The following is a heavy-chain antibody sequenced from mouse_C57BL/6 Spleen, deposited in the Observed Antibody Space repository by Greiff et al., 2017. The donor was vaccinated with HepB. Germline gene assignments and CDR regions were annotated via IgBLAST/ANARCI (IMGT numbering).Heavy chain of an antibody. D-gene: IGHD2-5*01. CDR1: GYTFTDYE. CDR3: TRWDPTIVTYYFDY. J-gene: IGHJ2*01. CDR2: IAPETGGT. Sequence: QVQLQPSGAELVRPGASVTLSCKASGYTFTDYEMHWVKQTPVHGLEWIGAIAPETGGTAYNQKFKGKAILTADKSSSTADMELRSLTSEDSAVYYCTRWDPTIVTYYFDYWGQGTTLTVSS. V-gene: IGHV1-15*01.